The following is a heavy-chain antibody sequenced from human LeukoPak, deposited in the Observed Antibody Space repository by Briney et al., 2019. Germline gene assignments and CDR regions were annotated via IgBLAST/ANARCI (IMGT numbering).Heavy chain of an antibody. CDR3: ARASFQRWLQLGGD. Sequence: GGSLRLSCTASGFTFSTYSMNWVRQAPGKGLEWVSYISSSSSTIYYADSVKGRFTISRDNAKNSPYLQMSSLRDEDTAVYYCARASFQRWLQLGGDWGQGTLVTVSS. J-gene: IGHJ4*02. CDR1: GFTFSTYS. V-gene: IGHV3-48*02. CDR2: ISSSSSTI. D-gene: IGHD5-24*01.